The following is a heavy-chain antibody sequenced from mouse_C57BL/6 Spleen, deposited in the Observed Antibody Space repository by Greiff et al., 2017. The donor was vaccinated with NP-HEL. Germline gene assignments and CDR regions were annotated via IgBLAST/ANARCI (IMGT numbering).Heavy chain of an antibody. J-gene: IGHJ4*01. Sequence: EVQLQQSGAELVRPGASVKLSCTASGFNIKDYYMHWVKQRPEQGLEWIGRIDPEDGDTEYAPKFQGKATMTADTSSNTAYLQLSSLTSEDTAVYYCSNYDYDGDYYAMDYWGQGTSVTVSS. V-gene: IGHV14-1*01. CDR3: SNYDYDGDYYAMDY. CDR2: IDPEDGDT. CDR1: GFNIKDYY. D-gene: IGHD2-4*01.